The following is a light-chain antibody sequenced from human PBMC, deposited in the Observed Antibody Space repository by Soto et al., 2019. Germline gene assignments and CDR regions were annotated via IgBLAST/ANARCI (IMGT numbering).Light chain of an antibody. Sequence: DIVFTQSPGTLSLSPGDRATLSCSASQSVSTSYLAWYQQKPGQAPRLLIYGASNRATGIPDRFSGSGSGTDFTLTISRLEPEDFAVYYCQQRSDWPWTFGQGTKVDIK. CDR1: QSVSTSY. CDR3: QQRSDWPWT. CDR2: GAS. J-gene: IGKJ1*01. V-gene: IGKV3D-20*02.